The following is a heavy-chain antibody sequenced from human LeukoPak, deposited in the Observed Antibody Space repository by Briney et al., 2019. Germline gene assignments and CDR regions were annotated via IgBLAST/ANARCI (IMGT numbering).Heavy chain of an antibody. D-gene: IGHD3-22*01. CDR1: GFTFSSYA. V-gene: IGHV3-23*01. CDR3: TTVLRYYYDSNAFDI. Sequence: GWSLRLSCAASGFTFSSYAMSWVRQAPGKGLEWVSGTSGSGRSIHYADSVKGRFTISRDNSKNTLYLQMNSLRADDTAVYYCTTVLRYYYDSNAFDIWGQGTMVTVSS. J-gene: IGHJ3*02. CDR2: TSGSGRSI.